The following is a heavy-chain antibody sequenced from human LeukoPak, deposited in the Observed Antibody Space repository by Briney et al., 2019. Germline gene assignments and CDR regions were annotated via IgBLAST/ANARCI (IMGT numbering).Heavy chain of an antibody. J-gene: IGHJ3*02. D-gene: IGHD3-22*01. Sequence: GGSLRLSCAASGFTFSNYWMHWDRQAPGKGLVWVSRINTDGSSTNYADSVKGRFTISRDNAKNTVYLQMNSLRAEDTAVYYCARAEVRTYYYDSSGSDDAFDIWGQGTMVTVSS. V-gene: IGHV3-74*01. CDR1: GFTFSNYW. CDR2: INTDGSST. CDR3: ARAEVRTYYYDSSGSDDAFDI.